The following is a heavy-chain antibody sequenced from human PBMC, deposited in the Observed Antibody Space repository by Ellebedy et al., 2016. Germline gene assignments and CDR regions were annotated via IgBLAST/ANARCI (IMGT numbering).Heavy chain of an antibody. D-gene: IGHD3-10*01. J-gene: IGHJ6*02. V-gene: IGHV3-53*01. CDR3: TTGEGFGEGRVLGYYGMDV. Sequence: GESLKISCAASGFTVSTNYMKWVRQAPGKGLEWVSAIFSDGNTYYADSVKGRFTISRDDSKNTLSLQMNSLKTEDTAVYYCTTGEGFGEGRVLGYYGMDVWGQGTTVTVSS. CDR2: IFSDGNT. CDR1: GFTVSTNY.